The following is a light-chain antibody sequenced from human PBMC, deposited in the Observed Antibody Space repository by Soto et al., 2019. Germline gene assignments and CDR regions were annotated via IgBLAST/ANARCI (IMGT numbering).Light chain of an antibody. V-gene: IGLV3-21*02. Sequence: SYELTQPPSVSVAPGRTARITCGGNNIGSKSVHWYQQKPGQAPVLVVYDDTDRPSGIPERFSGSNSGNTATLTISRVEGGDEADFYCQVWDTSSDQYVFGTGTKVTVL. CDR2: DDT. J-gene: IGLJ1*01. CDR1: NIGSKS. CDR3: QVWDTSSDQYV.